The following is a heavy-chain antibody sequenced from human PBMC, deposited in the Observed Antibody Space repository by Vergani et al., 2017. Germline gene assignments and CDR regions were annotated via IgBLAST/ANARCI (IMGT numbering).Heavy chain of an antibody. CDR3: ARGGIAVGDWYFDL. Sequence: QVQLVQSGAEVKKPGASVKVSCKASGGTFSSYAISWVRQAPGQGLEWMGRIIPILGIANYAQKFQGRVTITADKSTSTAYMELSSLRSEDTAVYYGARGGIAVGDWYFDLWGRGTLVTVSA. V-gene: IGHV1-69*04. CDR2: IIPILGIA. D-gene: IGHD6-19*01. CDR1: GGTFSSYA. J-gene: IGHJ2*01.